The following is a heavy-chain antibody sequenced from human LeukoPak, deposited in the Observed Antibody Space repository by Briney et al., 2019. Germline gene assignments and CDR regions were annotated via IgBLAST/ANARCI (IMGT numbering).Heavy chain of an antibody. D-gene: IGHD2-2*01. CDR3: SRGPMVVVPAANSRFDP. V-gene: IGHV3-49*03. CDR1: GFTFGDYA. J-gene: IGHJ5*02. CDR2: IRSKGYGGTT. Sequence: GGSLRLSCTASGFTFGDYAMSWFRQAPGKGLEWVGFIRSKGYGGTTDYAASVKGRFTISRDDSKSIAYLQMNSLKTEDTAVYYCSRGPMVVVPAANSRFDPWGQGILVTVSS.